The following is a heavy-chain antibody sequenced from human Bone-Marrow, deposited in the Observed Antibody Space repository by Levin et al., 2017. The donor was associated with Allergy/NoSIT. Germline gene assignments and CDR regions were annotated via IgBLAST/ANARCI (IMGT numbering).Heavy chain of an antibody. CDR2: INHSGST. Sequence: PSETLSLTCAVYGGSFSGYYWSWIRQPPGKGLEWIGEINHSGSTNYNPSLKSRVTISVDTSKNQFSLKLSSVTAADTAVYYCARGRSSSWYSWFSSGDIWGQGTMVTVSS. CDR1: GGSFSGYY. J-gene: IGHJ3*02. CDR3: ARGRSSSWYSWFSSGDI. V-gene: IGHV4-34*01. D-gene: IGHD6-13*01.